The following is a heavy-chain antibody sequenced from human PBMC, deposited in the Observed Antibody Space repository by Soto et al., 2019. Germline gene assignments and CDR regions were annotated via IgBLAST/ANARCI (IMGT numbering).Heavy chain of an antibody. CDR1: GGSFSGYY. D-gene: IGHD3-9*01. Sequence: SETLSLTCAVYGGSFSGYYWSWIRQPPGKGLKWIGEINHSGSTNYNPSLKSRVTISVDTSKNQFSLKLSSVTAADTAVYYCARGSRVLRYFDWLPKGWFDPWGQGTLVT. J-gene: IGHJ5*02. V-gene: IGHV4-34*01. CDR2: INHSGST. CDR3: ARGSRVLRYFDWLPKGWFDP.